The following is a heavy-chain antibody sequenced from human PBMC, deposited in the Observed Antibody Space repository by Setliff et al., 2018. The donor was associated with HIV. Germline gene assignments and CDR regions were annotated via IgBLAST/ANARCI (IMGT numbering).Heavy chain of an antibody. Sequence: LRLSCAASGFGFGGYFMSWIRQTPRKGLEWISYIGYSGTPIYYADSVKGRFTISRDNAENSLYLEMNNLRGEDTAVYYCARHWGNSFDIWGQGTLVTVSS. J-gene: IGHJ3*02. CDR2: IGYSGTPI. D-gene: IGHD7-27*01. CDR1: GFGFGGYF. CDR3: ARHWGNSFDI. V-gene: IGHV3-11*04.